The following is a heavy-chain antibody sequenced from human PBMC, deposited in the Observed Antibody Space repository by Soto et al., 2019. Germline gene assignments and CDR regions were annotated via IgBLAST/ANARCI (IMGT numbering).Heavy chain of an antibody. V-gene: IGHV4-59*01. CDR1: GGSISNYD. CDR2: IYYSGST. Sequence: SETLSLTCTVSGGSISNYDLSWLRQPPGKGLEWIGYIYYSGSTNYNPSLKSRVTISVDTSKNQFSLKLSSVTAADTAVYYCARVHWVMREMWFDPWGQGTPVTVSS. CDR3: ARVHWVMREMWFDP. J-gene: IGHJ5*02. D-gene: IGHD3-16*01.